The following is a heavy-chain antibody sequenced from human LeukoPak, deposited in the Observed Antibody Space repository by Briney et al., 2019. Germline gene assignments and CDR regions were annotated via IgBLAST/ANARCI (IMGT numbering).Heavy chain of an antibody. J-gene: IGHJ4*02. CDR3: AKAHVLDTAMAPAGY. Sequence: GGSLRLSCAASGFTFSNAWMSWVRQAPGKGLEWVSSMTNIGGSTYYADSVKGRFTMSRDISKNTLFLQMNSLRAEDTAVYYCAKAHVLDTAMAPAGYWGQGTLVTVSS. D-gene: IGHD5-18*01. CDR2: MTNIGGST. V-gene: IGHV3-23*01. CDR1: GFTFSNAW.